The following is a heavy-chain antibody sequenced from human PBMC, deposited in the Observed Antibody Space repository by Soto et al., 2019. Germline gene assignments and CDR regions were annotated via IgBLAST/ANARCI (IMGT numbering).Heavy chain of an antibody. J-gene: IGHJ4*02. D-gene: IGHD4-17*01. CDR2: ISDSGITI. V-gene: IGHV3-11*01. CDR1: GFSFSDSY. Sequence: QVPLVESGVGLVKPGGSLRLSRAASGFSFSDSYMSWIREAPGKGLEWISYISDSGITIYYADSVKGRFTISRDNTKNSLFLLMTSLRAEDTAVYYCARPGPHYADFIDYWGQGTLVTVSS. CDR3: ARPGPHYADFIDY.